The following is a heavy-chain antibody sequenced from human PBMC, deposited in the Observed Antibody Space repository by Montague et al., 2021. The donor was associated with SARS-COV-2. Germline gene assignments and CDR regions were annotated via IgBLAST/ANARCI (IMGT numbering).Heavy chain of an antibody. J-gene: IGHJ3*02. V-gene: IGHV4-59*01. CDR1: GDSISTYY. Sequence: SETLSLTCTVSGDSISTYYWSWIRQPPGKGLEWIGYIYYNGYTXXXPSXXXRVTISVDTSKNQFSLRLSSATAADTAVYFCARGGATYYYDTSGYVNAFDTWGQGTMVTVSS. CDR3: ARGGATYYYDTSGYVNAFDT. CDR2: IYYNGYT. D-gene: IGHD3-22*01.